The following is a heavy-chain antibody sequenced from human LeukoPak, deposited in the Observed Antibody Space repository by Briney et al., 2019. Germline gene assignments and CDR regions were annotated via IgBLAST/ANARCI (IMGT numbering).Heavy chain of an antibody. D-gene: IGHD6-13*01. Sequence: SETLSLTCTVSGGSISSYYWSWIRQPAGKGLEWIGRIYTSGSTNYNPSLKSRVTMSVDTSKNQSSLKLSSVTAADTAVYYCARGEYSSSWYPWFDPWGQGTLVTVSS. CDR3: ARGEYSSSWYPWFDP. CDR2: IYTSGST. J-gene: IGHJ5*02. CDR1: GGSISSYY. V-gene: IGHV4-4*07.